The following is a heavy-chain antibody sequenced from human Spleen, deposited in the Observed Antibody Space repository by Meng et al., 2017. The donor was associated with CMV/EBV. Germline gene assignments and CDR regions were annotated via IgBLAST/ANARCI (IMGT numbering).Heavy chain of an antibody. D-gene: IGHD5-12*01. Sequence: SETLSLTCTVSGGSISGYYWSWIRQPPGKGLEWIGYIYYSGSTNYNPSLKSRVTISVDTSKNQFSLKLSSVTAADTAVYYCARAVATIGGYYYGMDVWGQGTTVTVSS. CDR3: ARAVATIGGYYYGMDV. V-gene: IGHV4-59*01. CDR2: IYYSGST. CDR1: GGSISGYY. J-gene: IGHJ6*02.